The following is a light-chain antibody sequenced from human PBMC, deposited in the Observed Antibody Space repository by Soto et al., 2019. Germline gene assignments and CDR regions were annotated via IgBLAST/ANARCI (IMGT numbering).Light chain of an antibody. CDR2: DAS. V-gene: IGKV1-5*01. CDR1: QSIGNW. Sequence: VRMSQTPSGLSASVGDKVILTSRVSQSIGNWLAWYQQKPGRAPRLLIYDASSLESGGPSRFSGSGYGTEFTLTISSLQPDDFATYYCQQYNTYSSLTFGGGTKVDIK. CDR3: QQYNTYSSLT. J-gene: IGKJ4*01.